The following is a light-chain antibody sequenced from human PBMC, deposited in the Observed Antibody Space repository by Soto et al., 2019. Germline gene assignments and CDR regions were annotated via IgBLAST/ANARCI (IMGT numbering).Light chain of an antibody. J-gene: IGKJ4*01. CDR1: QSVSSSY. CDR3: QQYGSPLT. Sequence: EIVLKQSPGTLSLSPGERATLSCRASQSVSSSYLAWYQQKPGQAPRLLIYGASSRATGIPDRFSGSGSGTDFTLTISRLEPEDFAVYYCQQYGSPLTCGGGTKAEIK. CDR2: GAS. V-gene: IGKV3-20*01.